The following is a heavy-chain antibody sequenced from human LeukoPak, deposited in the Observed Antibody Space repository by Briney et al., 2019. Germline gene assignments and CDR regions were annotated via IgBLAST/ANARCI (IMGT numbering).Heavy chain of an antibody. CDR2: ISGSGGST. V-gene: IGHV3-23*01. CDR1: GFTFSNYA. J-gene: IGHJ4*02. D-gene: IGHD3-22*01. Sequence: PGGSLRLSCAASGFTFSNYAMHWVRQAPGKGLEWVSSISGSGGSTNYADSVKGRFTISRDNSKNTLYLQMNSLRDEDTAVYYCAKSSYYDSSGYYREYYFDFWGQGTLVTVSS. CDR3: AKSSYYDSSGYYREYYFDF.